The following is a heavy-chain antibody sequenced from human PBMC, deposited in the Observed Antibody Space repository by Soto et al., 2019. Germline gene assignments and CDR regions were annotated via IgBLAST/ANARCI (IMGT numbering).Heavy chain of an antibody. CDR2: IIPIFGTA. D-gene: IGHD1-26*01. CDR3: ARGRRSGSYHYYYYYGMDV. V-gene: IGHV1-69*13. CDR1: GGTFSSYA. J-gene: IGHJ6*02. Sequence: GASVKVSCKASGGTFSSYAISWVRQAPGQGLEWMGGIIPIFGTANYAQKFQGRVTITADESTSTAYMELSSLRSEDTAVYYCARGRRSGSYHYYYYYGMDVWGQGTTVTVSS.